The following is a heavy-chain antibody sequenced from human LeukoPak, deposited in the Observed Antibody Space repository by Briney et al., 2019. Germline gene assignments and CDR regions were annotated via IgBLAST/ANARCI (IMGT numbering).Heavy chain of an antibody. CDR2: TYYRSKWYN. CDR1: GVSVSSNSAA. V-gene: IGHV6-1*01. Sequence: SQTLSLTCAISGVSVSSNSAAWNWLRQSPSRGLEWLGMTYYRSKWYNDYAVSVESRITINPDTSKNQFSLQLNSVTPEDTAVYYCAREPGGAGYSGYDPFDYWGQGTLVTVSS. J-gene: IGHJ4*02. D-gene: IGHD5-12*01. CDR3: AREPGGAGYSGYDPFDY.